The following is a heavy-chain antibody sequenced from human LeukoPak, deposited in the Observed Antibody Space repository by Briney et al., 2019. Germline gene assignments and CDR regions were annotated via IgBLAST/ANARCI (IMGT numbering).Heavy chain of an antibody. CDR1: GGSISSYY. V-gene: IGHV4-59*01. CDR2: IYYSGST. J-gene: IGHJ3*02. D-gene: IGHD3-22*01. Sequence: SETLSLTCTVSGGSISSYYWSWIRQPPGKGLEWIGYIYYSGSTNYNPSLKSRVTISVDTSKNQFSLKLSSVTAADTAAYYCSRYYYDSSGYRDAFDIWGQGTMVTVSS. CDR3: SRYYYDSSGYRDAFDI.